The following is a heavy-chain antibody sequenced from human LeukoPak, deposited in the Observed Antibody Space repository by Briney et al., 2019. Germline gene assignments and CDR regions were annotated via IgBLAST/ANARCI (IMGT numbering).Heavy chain of an antibody. CDR3: VRGWRNMDV. CDR1: GFIFTSYP. CDR2: VNNNGGTT. J-gene: IGHJ6*02. D-gene: IGHD5-24*01. V-gene: IGHV3-64D*06. Sequence: PGGSLRFSCSASGFIFTSYPMHWVRQAPGKGLEYVAVVNNNGGTTYYADSVKGRFTISRDNSKNTLYLQMSSLRPEDTAVYYCVRGWRNMDVWGQGTTVTVSS.